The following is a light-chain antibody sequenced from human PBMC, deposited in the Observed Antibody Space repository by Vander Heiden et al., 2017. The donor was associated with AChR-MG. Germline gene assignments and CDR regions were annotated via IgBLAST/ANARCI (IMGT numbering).Light chain of an antibody. J-gene: IGKJ2*01. CDR2: STS. CDR3: QQYGTSPT. CDR1: QSVSSSY. Sequence: DIVLTQSPGTLSLSPGGRATLSCRSSQSVSSSYLAWYRQKPGQPPSLLMYSTSRRATGISDRFSGSGSGTDFTLTISRLEPEDFAVYYCQQYGTSPTFGQGTKLEI. V-gene: IGKV3-20*01.